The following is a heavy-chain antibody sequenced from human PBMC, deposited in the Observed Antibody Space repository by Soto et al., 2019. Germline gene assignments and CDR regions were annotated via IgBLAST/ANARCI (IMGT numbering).Heavy chain of an antibody. CDR2: ISGRGGDST. Sequence: PVGSLRLSCVASGFTFSSNAMGWVRQAPGKGLEWVSSISGRGGDSTYYADSVKGRFTISRDNSKNTLYLQMNSLRAEDTAIYYCLKYCSSTSCYSYYAMDVWGQGTTVTVSS. CDR1: GFTFSSNA. V-gene: IGHV3-23*01. J-gene: IGHJ6*02. D-gene: IGHD2-2*01. CDR3: LKYCSSTSCYSYYAMDV.